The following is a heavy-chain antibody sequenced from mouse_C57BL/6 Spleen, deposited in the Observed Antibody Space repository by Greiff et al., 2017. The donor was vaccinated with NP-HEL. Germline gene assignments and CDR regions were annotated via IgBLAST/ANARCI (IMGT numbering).Heavy chain of an antibody. CDR3: TGDGRGFAY. CDR1: GFNIKDDY. D-gene: IGHD1-1*02. J-gene: IGHJ3*01. Sequence: DVQLQESGAELVRPGASVKLSCTASGFNIKDDYMHWVKQRPEQGLEWIGWIDPENGDTEYASKFQGKATITADTSSNTAYLQLSSLTSEDTAVYYCTGDGRGFAYWGQGTLVTVSA. CDR2: IDPENGDT. V-gene: IGHV14-4*01.